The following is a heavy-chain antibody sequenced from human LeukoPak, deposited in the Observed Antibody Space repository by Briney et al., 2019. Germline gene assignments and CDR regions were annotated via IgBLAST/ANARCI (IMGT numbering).Heavy chain of an antibody. CDR1: GFTFSSHG. J-gene: IGHJ4*02. CDR2: IRYDGNNE. D-gene: IGHD5-18*01. V-gene: IGHV3-30*02. CDR3: AKVTKEKRGYTYGFDY. Sequence: GGSLRLSCAASGFTFSSHGMHWVRQAPGKGLEWVAFIRYDGNNEYYADSVKGRFTISRDNSKNTLYLQVGSLRAEDTAVYYCAKVTKEKRGYTYGFDYWGRGTLVTVSS.